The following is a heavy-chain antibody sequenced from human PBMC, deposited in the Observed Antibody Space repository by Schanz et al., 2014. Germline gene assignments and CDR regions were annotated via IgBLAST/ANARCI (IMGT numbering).Heavy chain of an antibody. J-gene: IGHJ4*02. CDR2: ISVYTGNT. CDR1: GYTFTTYA. D-gene: IGHD3-3*01. V-gene: IGHV1-18*01. CDR3: ARSAGRDFWSGYYTRFDY. Sequence: QVQLVQSGAEVKKPGASVRVSCKASGYTFTTYAMSWVRQAPGQGLEWVGWISVYTGNTKYPQKLQGRVTMTTDTSTSTAYMALTDLRSDDTAVYYCARSAGRDFWSGYYTRFDYWGQGTLVTVSS.